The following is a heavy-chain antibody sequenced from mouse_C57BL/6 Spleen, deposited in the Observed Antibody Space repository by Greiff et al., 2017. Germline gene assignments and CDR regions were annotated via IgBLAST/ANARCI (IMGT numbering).Heavy chain of an antibody. CDR2: ISNGGGST. CDR1: GFTFSDYY. D-gene: IGHD3-2*01. CDR3: ARQDRGAY. J-gene: IGHJ3*01. Sequence: EVQGVESGGGLVQPGGSLKLSCAASGFTFSDYYMYWVRQTPEKRLEWVAYISNGGGSTYYPDTVKGRFTISRDNAKNTLYLQMSRLKSEDTAMYYCARQDRGAYWGQGTLVTVSA. V-gene: IGHV5-12*01.